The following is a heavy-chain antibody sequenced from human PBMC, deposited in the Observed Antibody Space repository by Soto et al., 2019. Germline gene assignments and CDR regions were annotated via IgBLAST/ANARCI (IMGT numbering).Heavy chain of an antibody. Sequence: EVQLLESGGVLVQPGGSLRLSCAASGFTFSTYAMSWVRQAPGKGLEWVSGISNSGGNTYYADSVKGRFTISRDNSKSTRYLQMNSLRAEDTAVYYCAKDPSYDSGRHTPDYWGKGTLVTVSS. V-gene: IGHV3-23*01. CDR3: AKDPSYDSGRHTPDY. D-gene: IGHD3-10*01. CDR1: GFTFSTYA. CDR2: ISNSGGNT. J-gene: IGHJ4*02.